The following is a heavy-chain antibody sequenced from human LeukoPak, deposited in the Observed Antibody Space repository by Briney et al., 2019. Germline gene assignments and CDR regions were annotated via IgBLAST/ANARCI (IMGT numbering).Heavy chain of an antibody. CDR1: GGSISSYY. CDR3: ARAGRSSGWYGRDYFDY. J-gene: IGHJ4*02. V-gene: IGHV4-59*01. D-gene: IGHD6-19*01. Sequence: SETLSLTRTVSGGSISSYYWSWIRQPPGKGLEWIGYIYYSGSTNYNPSLKSRVTISVDTSKTKFSLKLSSVTAADTAVYYCARAGRSSGWYGRDYFDYWGQGTLVTVSS. CDR2: IYYSGST.